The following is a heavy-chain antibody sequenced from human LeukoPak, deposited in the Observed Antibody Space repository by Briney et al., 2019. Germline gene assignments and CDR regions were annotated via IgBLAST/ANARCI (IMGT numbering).Heavy chain of an antibody. Sequence: PGGSLRLSCAASGFTFSNYEMHWVRQAPGKGLEWVSYISSSGSDIYYADSVKGRFTISRDNAKNSLYLQMNSLRAEDTAVYYCARDRITMVRGVAKNYYYYMDVWGKGTTVTISS. J-gene: IGHJ6*03. V-gene: IGHV3-48*03. CDR1: GFTFSNYE. D-gene: IGHD3-10*01. CDR2: ISSSGSDI. CDR3: ARDRITMVRGVAKNYYYYMDV.